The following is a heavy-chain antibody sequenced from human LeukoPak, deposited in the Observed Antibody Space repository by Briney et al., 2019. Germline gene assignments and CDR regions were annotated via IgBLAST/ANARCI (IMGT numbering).Heavy chain of an antibody. J-gene: IGHJ4*02. CDR2: IYYSGST. CDR3: ARARHTAGDFDY. CDR1: GGFISSYY. V-gene: IGHV4-59*01. D-gene: IGHD3-10*01. Sequence: SETLSLTCTLSGGFISSYYWNWIRQPPGKGLEWIGYIYYSGSTNYNPSLKSRVTISIDTSKNQFSLNLNSVTAADTAVYYCARARHTAGDFDYWGQGTLVTVSS.